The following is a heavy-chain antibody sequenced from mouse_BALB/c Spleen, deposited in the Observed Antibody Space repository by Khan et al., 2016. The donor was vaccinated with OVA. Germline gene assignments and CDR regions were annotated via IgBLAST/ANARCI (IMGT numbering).Heavy chain of an antibody. CDR2: IHPSDSET. J-gene: IGHJ1*01. Sequence: QVQLQQSGAELVRPGASVRLSCKASGYSFTSYWMNWVKQRPGQGLEWIGIIHPSDSETRLNQKFKDKATLTVDKSSTTAYMQLSSPTSEDSAVDYCARGSTTSDWYFDVWGAGTTVTVSS. CDR1: GYSFTSYW. V-gene: IGHV1-61*01. CDR3: ARGSTTSDWYFDV. D-gene: IGHD2-14*01.